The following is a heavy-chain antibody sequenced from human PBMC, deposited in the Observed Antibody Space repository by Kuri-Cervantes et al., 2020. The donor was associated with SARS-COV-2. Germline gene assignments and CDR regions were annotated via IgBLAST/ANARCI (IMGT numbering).Heavy chain of an antibody. CDR1: GFTFSSYA. CDR3: VKEGSYDFWSGYLPYYFDY. Sequence: GGSLRLSCSASGFTFSSYAMRWVRQAPGKGLEYVSAISSNGGSTYYADSVKGRFTISRDNSKNTLYLQMSSLRAEDTAVYYCVKEGSYDFWSGYLPYYFDYWGQGTLVTVSS. V-gene: IGHV3-64D*06. J-gene: IGHJ4*02. D-gene: IGHD3-3*01. CDR2: ISSNGGST.